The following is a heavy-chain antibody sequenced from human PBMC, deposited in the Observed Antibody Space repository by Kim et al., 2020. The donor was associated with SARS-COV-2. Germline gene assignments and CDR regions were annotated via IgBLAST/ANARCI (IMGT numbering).Heavy chain of an antibody. D-gene: IGHD3-10*01. V-gene: IGHV3-23*01. CDR1: GVTFSSYA. CDR3: AKVRYYYGSGSYYNWGDLYY. Sequence: GGSLRLSCAASGVTFSSYAMSWVRQAPGKGLEWVSSISSSGGSTYYADSVKGRFTISRDNSKSTLYLQMNTLRAEDTAIYYCAKVRYYYGSGSYYNWGDLYYWGQGTLVTVSS. J-gene: IGHJ4*02. CDR2: ISSSGGST.